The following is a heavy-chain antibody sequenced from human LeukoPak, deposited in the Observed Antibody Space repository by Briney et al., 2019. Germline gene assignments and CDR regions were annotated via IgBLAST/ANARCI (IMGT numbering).Heavy chain of an antibody. CDR3: ARSTRDDYGDSVEANDY. CDR2: IISIFGTA. J-gene: IGHJ4*02. Sequence: ASVKVSCKASGGTFSSYAISWVRQAPGQGLEWMGGIISIFGTANYAQKFQGRVTITADESTSTAYMELSSLRSEDTAVYYCARSTRDDYGDSVEANDYWGQGTLVTVSS. CDR1: GGTFSSYA. V-gene: IGHV1-69*13. D-gene: IGHD4-17*01.